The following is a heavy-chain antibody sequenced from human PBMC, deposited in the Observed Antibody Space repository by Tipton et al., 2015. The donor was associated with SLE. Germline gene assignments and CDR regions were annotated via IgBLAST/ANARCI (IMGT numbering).Heavy chain of an antibody. CDR1: GGSISSCCYY. V-gene: IGHV4-31*03. Sequence: LRLSCTVSGGSISSCCYYWSWIPPHPGKGLEWIGYIYYSGSTYYNPSLKSRVNISVDTSKNQFSLKLSSVTAADTAVYYCARRRDRAGTTIVVLYFDYWGQGTLVTVSS. D-gene: IGHD1-7*01. J-gene: IGHJ4*02. CDR2: IYYSGST. CDR3: ARRRDRAGTTIVVLYFDY.